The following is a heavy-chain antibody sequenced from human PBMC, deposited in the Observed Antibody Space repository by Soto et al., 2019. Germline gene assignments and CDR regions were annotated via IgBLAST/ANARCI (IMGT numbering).Heavy chain of an antibody. J-gene: IGHJ6*02. Sequence: PGRSLRLSCAASGFTFSSYAMHWVRQAPGKGLEWVAVISYDGSNKYYADSVKGRFTISRDNSKNTLYLQMNSLRAEDTAVYYCARDQFVRSSTYYYYGMDVWGQGTTVTVSS. CDR1: GFTFSSYA. CDR2: ISYDGSNK. V-gene: IGHV3-30-3*01. CDR3: ARDQFVRSSTYYYYGMDV. D-gene: IGHD6-13*01.